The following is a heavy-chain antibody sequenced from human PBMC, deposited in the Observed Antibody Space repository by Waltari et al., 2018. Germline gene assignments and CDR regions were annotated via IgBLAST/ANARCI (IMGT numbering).Heavy chain of an antibody. Sequence: QVQVVESGGGVVQPGRSLRLSCAASGLTFSSYGMHWVRQAPGKGREWVAVIWYDGNNKYYADSVKGRFTISRDNSKNTLYLQMNSLRAEDTAVYYCARDSYDFWSGYLRPNYFDYWGQGILVTVSS. CDR3: ARDSYDFWSGYLRPNYFDY. D-gene: IGHD3-3*01. CDR1: GLTFSSYG. J-gene: IGHJ4*02. CDR2: IWYDGNNK. V-gene: IGHV3-33*01.